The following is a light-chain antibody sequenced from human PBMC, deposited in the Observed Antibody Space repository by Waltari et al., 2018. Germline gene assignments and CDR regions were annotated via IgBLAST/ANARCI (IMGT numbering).Light chain of an antibody. CDR3: QHYLRLPVT. CDR2: GAS. V-gene: IGKV3-20*01. Sequence: EIVLTQSPGTLSLSPGQTATLSCRASQSVGRTLAWYQQKSGRAPSLLIYGASIRDTGIPDRFSGSGSGTDFSLTIREVEPEDFAVYHCQHYLRLPVTFGQGTKVEI. J-gene: IGKJ1*01. CDR1: QSVGRT.